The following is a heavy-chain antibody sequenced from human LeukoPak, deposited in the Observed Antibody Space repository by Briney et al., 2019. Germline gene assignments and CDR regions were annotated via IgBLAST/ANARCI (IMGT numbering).Heavy chain of an antibody. Sequence: GGSLGLSCAASGFTFSNNGMHWVRQAPGKGLEWVAFIRYDGSNKYYADSVKGRFTISRDNSKNTLYLQMNSLRAEDTAVYHCATRHSSSSGVDYWGQGALVTVSS. J-gene: IGHJ4*02. D-gene: IGHD6-6*01. CDR3: ATRHSSSSGVDY. V-gene: IGHV3-30*02. CDR2: IRYDGSNK. CDR1: GFTFSNNG.